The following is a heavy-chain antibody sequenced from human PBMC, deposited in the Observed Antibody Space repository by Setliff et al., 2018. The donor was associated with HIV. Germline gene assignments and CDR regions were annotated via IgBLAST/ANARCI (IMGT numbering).Heavy chain of an antibody. Sequence: GGSLRLSCEASGFTFDDYGMNWVRQAPGRGLEWVGFIRSKTYGGTTDFAASVKGRFTISRDDSKSIAYLQMNSLKTEDTAVYYCTRDNYDSSGHSTEEHFQHWGQGTLVTVSS. D-gene: IGHD3-22*01. V-gene: IGHV3-49*04. CDR1: GFTFDDYG. J-gene: IGHJ1*01. CDR2: IRSKTYGGTT. CDR3: TRDNYDSSGHSTEEHFQH.